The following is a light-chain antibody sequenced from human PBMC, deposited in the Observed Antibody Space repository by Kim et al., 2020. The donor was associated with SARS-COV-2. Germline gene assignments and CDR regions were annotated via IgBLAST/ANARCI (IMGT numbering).Light chain of an antibody. V-gene: IGKV1-5*03. CDR1: PNILIW. CDR3: QQYDVHPET. Sequence: GDRVTISCRASPNILIWLAWFQQKPGKAPRVLMYKASTLESGVPSRFSGSGSGTAFTLTINSLQPDDSATYYCQQYDVHPETFGQGTTV. CDR2: KAS. J-gene: IGKJ1*01.